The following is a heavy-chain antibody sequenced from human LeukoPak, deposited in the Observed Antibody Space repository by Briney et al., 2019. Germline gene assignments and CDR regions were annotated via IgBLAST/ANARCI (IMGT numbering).Heavy chain of an antibody. CDR3: TTYDRSGYYSDY. Sequence: GGSLRLSCAASGFSFSNAWMSWVRQAPRKGLEWVGRIKSKSAGGTIEYGAPVKGRFTISRDDSENMLYLQMSSLKTEDTAVYYCTTYDRSGYYSDYWGQGTLVTVSS. V-gene: IGHV3-15*01. D-gene: IGHD3-22*01. CDR1: GFSFSNAW. J-gene: IGHJ4*02. CDR2: IKSKSAGGTI.